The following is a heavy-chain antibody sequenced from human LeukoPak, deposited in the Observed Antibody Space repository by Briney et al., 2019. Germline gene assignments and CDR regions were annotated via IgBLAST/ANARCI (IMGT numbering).Heavy chain of an antibody. J-gene: IGHJ4*02. CDR1: GGSISSTTYY. Sequence: SETLSLTCIVSGGSISSTTYYWGWIRQPPGKRLEWIGSIYYSGNTYYNPSLKSRVTISIDTSKNQFSLNPNSVTAADTALYSRARNYLGGNYPDYFNHWGQGTLVTVSS. CDR3: ARNYLGGNYPDYFNH. V-gene: IGHV4-39*01. D-gene: IGHD1-7*01. CDR2: IYYSGNT.